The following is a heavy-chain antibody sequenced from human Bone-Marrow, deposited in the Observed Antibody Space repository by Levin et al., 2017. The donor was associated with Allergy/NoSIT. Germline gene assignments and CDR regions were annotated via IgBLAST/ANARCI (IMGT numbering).Heavy chain of an antibody. CDR3: ARHKLIPVPNDFWSGNYGGAYAMDV. J-gene: IGHJ6*02. Sequence: KPSETLSLTCSVSGDSVISNIYYWGWIRQSPGKGLEWIATIFYSGSTYYNPSLKSRVSISVDTSKYQVSLQVTSVTAAATAIYYCARHKLIPVPNDFWSGNYGGAYAMDVWGQGTTVVVSS. CDR2: IFYSGST. V-gene: IGHV4-39*01. CDR1: GDSVISNIYY. D-gene: IGHD3-3*01.